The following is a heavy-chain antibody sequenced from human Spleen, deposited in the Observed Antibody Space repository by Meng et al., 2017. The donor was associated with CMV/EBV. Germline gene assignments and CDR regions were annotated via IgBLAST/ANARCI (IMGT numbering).Heavy chain of an antibody. CDR1: GGSFSGYY. J-gene: IGHJ5*02. V-gene: IGHV4-34*01. D-gene: IGHD3-10*01. CDR3: ARGLYGSGSYYRYWFDP. Sequence: QVALQQWGAGLLKPSETLSLTCAVYGGSFSGYYWSWIRQPPGKGLEWIGEINHSGSTNYNPSLKSRVTISVDTSKNQFSLKLSSVTAADTAVYYCARGLYGSGSYYRYWFDPWGQGTLVTVSS. CDR2: INHSGST.